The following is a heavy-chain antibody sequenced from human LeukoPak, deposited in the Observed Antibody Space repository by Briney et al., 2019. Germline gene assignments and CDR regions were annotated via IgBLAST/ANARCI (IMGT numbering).Heavy chain of an antibody. CDR1: GFTFSDYY. CDR3: ARDLCSGGSCSDY. Sequence: GGSLRLSCAASGFTFSDYYMSWIRQAPGKGLEWVSYISSGSSYTNNADSVKGRFTISRDNAKNSLYLQMNSLRAEDTAVYYCARDLCSGGSCSDYWGQGTLVTVSS. J-gene: IGHJ4*02. CDR2: ISSGSSYT. D-gene: IGHD2-15*01. V-gene: IGHV3-11*06.